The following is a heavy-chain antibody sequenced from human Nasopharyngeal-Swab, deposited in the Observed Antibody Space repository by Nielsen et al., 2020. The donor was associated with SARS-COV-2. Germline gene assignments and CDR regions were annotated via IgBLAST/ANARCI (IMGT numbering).Heavy chain of an antibody. J-gene: IGHJ4*02. D-gene: IGHD2-15*01. Sequence: ESLKISCSASVFTFSTDAMSWVRQALGKGLEWVSSVSGTGHTTKYTDSVKGLFTISRDNSEKKVYLEMHSLRAEDTAVYYCAKDRYCSGGACYFNGFDSWGQGTLVTVSS. CDR2: VSGTGHTT. CDR1: VFTFSTDA. CDR3: AKDRYCSGGACYFNGFDS. V-gene: IGHV3-23*01.